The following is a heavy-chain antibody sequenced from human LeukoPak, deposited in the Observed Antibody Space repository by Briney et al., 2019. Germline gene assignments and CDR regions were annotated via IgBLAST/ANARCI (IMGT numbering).Heavy chain of an antibody. V-gene: IGHV3-33*01. CDR3: ARDTPVNYDILTGYYSEGPNQVDP. CDR1: GFALSSSA. J-gene: IGHJ5*02. Sequence: TGGSLRLSCAESGFALSSSAMHWVRQAPGKGLEWLAGIWYDGSNTYYAASVKGRFTISRDNSKNTLYLQMSSLRAEDTAVYYCARDTPVNYDILTGYYSEGPNQVDPWGQGTLVTVSS. D-gene: IGHD3-9*01. CDR2: IWYDGSNT.